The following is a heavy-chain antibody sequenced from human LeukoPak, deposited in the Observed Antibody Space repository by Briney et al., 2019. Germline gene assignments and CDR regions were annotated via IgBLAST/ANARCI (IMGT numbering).Heavy chain of an antibody. CDR1: GYTFSSYG. CDR2: ISAYNGNT. V-gene: IGHV1-18*01. CDR3: ARELGYYDSSGYHYVLGY. D-gene: IGHD3-22*01. J-gene: IGHJ4*02. Sequence: ASVKVSCKASGYTFSSYGISWGRQAPGQGLEWMGWISAYNGNTKYAQKYQGRVTMTTDTSTSTAYMEIRSLRSDDTAVYYCARELGYYDSSGYHYVLGYWGQGTLVTVSS.